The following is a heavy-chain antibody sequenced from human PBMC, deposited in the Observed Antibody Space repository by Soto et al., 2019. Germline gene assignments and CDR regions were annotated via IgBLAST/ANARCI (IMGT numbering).Heavy chain of an antibody. CDR2: ISSSGSTI. D-gene: IGHD3-3*01. V-gene: IGHV3-11*01. CDR1: GFTFRDYY. J-gene: IGHJ6*03. CDR3: ARDGQRITIFGVVMNMDV. Sequence: GGSLRLSCAASGFTFRDYYMSWIRQAPGKGLEWVSYISSSGSTIYYADSVKGRFTISRDNAKNSLYLQMNSLRAEDTAVYYCARDGQRITIFGVVMNMDVWGKGTTVTVSS.